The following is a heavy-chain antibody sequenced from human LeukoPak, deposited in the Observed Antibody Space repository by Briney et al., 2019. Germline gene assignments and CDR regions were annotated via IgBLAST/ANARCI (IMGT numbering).Heavy chain of an antibody. CDR3: AKVRWGSDNALDS. CDR1: GFPFSDYG. Sequence: GGSPRLSCAASGFPFSDYGMYWVRQAPGKGLEWLAVISHDGSNKYYADSVKGRITISRDNSMNTLYLQMNSLRAEDTAVYYCAKVRWGSDNALDSWGQGTLVTGSS. J-gene: IGHJ4*02. D-gene: IGHD3-16*01. V-gene: IGHV3-30*18. CDR2: ISHDGSNK.